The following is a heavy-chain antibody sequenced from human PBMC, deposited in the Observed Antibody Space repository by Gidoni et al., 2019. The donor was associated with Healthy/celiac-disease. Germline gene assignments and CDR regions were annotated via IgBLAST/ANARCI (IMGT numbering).Heavy chain of an antibody. J-gene: IGHJ4*02. CDR3: AKGPPYCSSTSCYLFDY. D-gene: IGHD2-2*01. Sequence: FTISRDNSKNTLYLQMNSLRAEDTAVYYCAKGPPYCSSTSCYLFDYWGQGTLVTVSS. V-gene: IGHV3-23*01.